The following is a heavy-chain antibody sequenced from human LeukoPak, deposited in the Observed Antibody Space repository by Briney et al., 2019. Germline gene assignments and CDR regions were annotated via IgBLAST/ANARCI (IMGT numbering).Heavy chain of an antibody. Sequence: SETLSLTCTVSGGSISSDGYYWSWIRQPPGEGPEWIGHIQHSGATHYNSSLKSRVTISMDRSKNQFSLNLNSVTAADTAVYYCASPMTFMVRRLHGIDGFNIWGQGTMVTVSS. V-gene: IGHV4-30-2*01. CDR2: IQHSGAT. CDR1: GGSISSDGYY. D-gene: IGHD3-10*01. CDR3: ASPMTFMVRRLHGIDGFNI. J-gene: IGHJ3*02.